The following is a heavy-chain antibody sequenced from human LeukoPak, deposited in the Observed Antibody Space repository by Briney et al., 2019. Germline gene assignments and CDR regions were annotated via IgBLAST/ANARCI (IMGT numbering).Heavy chain of an antibody. V-gene: IGHV1-18*01. Sequence: ASAEVSCKASGYTFTTYGINWVRQAPGQGLEWMGWISAYNGNTNYAQKLQGRVTMTTDTSTSTAYMELRSLRSDDTAVYFCARANGVYYQRYSDSWGQGTLVTVSS. CDR3: ARANGVYYQRYSDS. CDR2: ISAYNGNT. D-gene: IGHD2-8*01. J-gene: IGHJ4*02. CDR1: GYTFTTYG.